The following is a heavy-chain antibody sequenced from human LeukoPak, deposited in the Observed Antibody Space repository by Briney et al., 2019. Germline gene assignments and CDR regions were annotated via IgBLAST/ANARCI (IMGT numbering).Heavy chain of an antibody. CDR3: ARRAGAYSHPYDY. V-gene: IGHV4-38-2*02. D-gene: IGHD4/OR15-4a*01. J-gene: IGHJ4*02. CDR1: GYSISSGYY. CDR2: IYHSGNT. Sequence: SETLSLTCSVSGYSISSGYYWAWIRQPPGKGLEWIGTIYHSGNTYYTPSLKSRVTISVDTSKNQFSLNLSSVAAADTAVYYCARRAGAYSHPYDYWGQGTLVTVSS.